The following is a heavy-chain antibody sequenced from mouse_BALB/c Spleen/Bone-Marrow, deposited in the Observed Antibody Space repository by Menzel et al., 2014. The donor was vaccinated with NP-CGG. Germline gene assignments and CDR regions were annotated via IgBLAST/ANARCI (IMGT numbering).Heavy chain of an antibody. CDR2: IRSKSNNYAT. Sequence: VQLQQSGEGLVQPKGSLKLSCAASGFTFNTYAMNWVRQAPGKGLEWVARIRSKSNNYATYYADSVIDRFTISRDDSQSMLYLQMNNLKTEDTAMYYCVRPHYYGSSYRYAMDYWGQGTSVTVSS. J-gene: IGHJ4*01. V-gene: IGHV10-1*02. D-gene: IGHD1-1*01. CDR3: VRPHYYGSSYRYAMDY. CDR1: GFTFNTYA.